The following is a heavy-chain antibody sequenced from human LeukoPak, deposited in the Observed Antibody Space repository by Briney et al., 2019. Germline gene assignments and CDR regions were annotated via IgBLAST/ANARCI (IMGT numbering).Heavy chain of an antibody. D-gene: IGHD3-22*01. V-gene: IGHV3-33*08. J-gene: IGHJ4*02. CDR1: GFTFSSYP. CDR3: ARDGENDSSGHYKPFDY. Sequence: GGSLRLSCAASGFTFSSYPMSWLRQAPGKGLDWVAAIWYDGSEKFYADSVKGRFTISRDNSKKTLFLQMNSLRAEDTAVYYCARDGENDSSGHYKPFDYWGQGTLVTVSS. CDR2: IWYDGSEK.